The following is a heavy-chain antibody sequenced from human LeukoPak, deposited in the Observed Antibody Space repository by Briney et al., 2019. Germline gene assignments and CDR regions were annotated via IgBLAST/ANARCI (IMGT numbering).Heavy chain of an antibody. D-gene: IGHD5-12*01. CDR1: GGSISSYY. V-gene: IGHV4-59*01. CDR3: AREGGYSGYFDY. CDR2: IYYSGSP. J-gene: IGHJ4*02. Sequence: SETLSLTCTVSGGSISSYYWSWIRQPPGKGLEWIGYIYYSGSPDYNPSLKSRLTISVDTSKNEFSLKLNSVTAADTAVYYCAREGGYSGYFDYWGQGALVTVSS.